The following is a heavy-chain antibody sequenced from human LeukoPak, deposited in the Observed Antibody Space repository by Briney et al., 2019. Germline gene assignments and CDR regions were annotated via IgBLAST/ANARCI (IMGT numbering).Heavy chain of an antibody. Sequence: PGGSLRLSCAASGFSFSSYAMSWVRQAPGKGLEWVSGISGNGGSTYHADSVKGRFTISRDNSKNTVFLQMNSLRADDTAVYYCVIGPRQRRGFNTYWGQGTLVIVSS. CDR1: GFSFSSYA. CDR2: ISGNGGST. V-gene: IGHV3-23*01. J-gene: IGHJ4*02. CDR3: VIGPRQRRGFNTY. D-gene: IGHD5-12*01.